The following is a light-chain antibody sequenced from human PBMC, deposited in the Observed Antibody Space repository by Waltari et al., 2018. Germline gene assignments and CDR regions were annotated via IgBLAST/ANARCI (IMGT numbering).Light chain of an antibody. CDR1: SSAVGGYTF. Sequence: PALTQPASVPGPPGQRITFSCTGTSSAVGGYTFASWYQQHPGKAPKLIIYEVSNRPSGVSNRFSGSKFGNTASLAISGLQAEDEADYYCNSYTSSNTWVFGGGTKLTVL. J-gene: IGLJ3*02. V-gene: IGLV2-14*01. CDR3: NSYTSSNTWV. CDR2: EVS.